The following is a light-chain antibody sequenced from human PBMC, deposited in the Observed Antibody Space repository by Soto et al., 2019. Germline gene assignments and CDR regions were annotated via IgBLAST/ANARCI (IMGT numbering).Light chain of an antibody. V-gene: IGKV3-15*01. CDR1: QNINSN. CDR3: QKYNKWLTCT. CDR2: GAF. Sequence: EIVMTQSPATLSVSPGERATLSCRASQNINSNLAWYQQKPGQGPRLLIYGAFTRATGVPDRFSGSGSGAEFTLTISSLQSEDFAVYYCQKYNKWLTCTFGQGTRVDIK. J-gene: IGKJ1*01.